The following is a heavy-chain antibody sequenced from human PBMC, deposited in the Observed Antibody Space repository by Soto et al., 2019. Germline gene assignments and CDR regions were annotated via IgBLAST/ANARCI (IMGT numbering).Heavy chain of an antibody. Sequence: GGSLRLSCAASGFPLRSYAMNWVRQAPGKGLEWVAAISGSGGRTSYAESVRGRFTISRDNSKNTLYLQMNSLRADDTAVYYCAKYALSDDNNSPLDYWGQGALVTVSS. CDR1: GFPLRSYA. J-gene: IGHJ4*02. V-gene: IGHV3-23*01. D-gene: IGHD1-1*01. CDR3: AKYALSDDNNSPLDY. CDR2: ISGSGGRT.